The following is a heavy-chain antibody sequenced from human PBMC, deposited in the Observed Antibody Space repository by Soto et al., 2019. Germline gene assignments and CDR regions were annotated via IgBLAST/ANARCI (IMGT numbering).Heavy chain of an antibody. V-gene: IGHV1-3*01. Sequence: QVQLVQSGAEVKKPGASVNVSCKASGYTFTTHAIHWVRQAPGQRLEWMGWINAGNGNTKYSQKFQGRVTITRDTSASIAYMELSSXRXXXXXXXXXXXXXXXXXXXWXQGTLVTVSS. CDR3: XXXXXXXXXX. CDR2: INAGNGNT. CDR1: GYTFTTHA. J-gene: IGHJ5*02.